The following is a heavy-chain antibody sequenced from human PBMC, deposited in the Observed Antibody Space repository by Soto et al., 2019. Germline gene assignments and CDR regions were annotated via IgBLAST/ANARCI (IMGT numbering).Heavy chain of an antibody. Sequence: SETLSLTCTVSGGSISSGGYYWSWIRQHPGKGLEWIGYIYYSGSTYYNPSLKSRVTISVDTSKYQFSLKLSSVTAADTAVYYCAREGGYCGGDCPGDWFDPWGQGTLVTVSS. CDR2: IYYSGST. CDR1: GGSISSGGYY. J-gene: IGHJ5*02. CDR3: AREGGYCGGDCPGDWFDP. D-gene: IGHD2-21*02. V-gene: IGHV4-31*03.